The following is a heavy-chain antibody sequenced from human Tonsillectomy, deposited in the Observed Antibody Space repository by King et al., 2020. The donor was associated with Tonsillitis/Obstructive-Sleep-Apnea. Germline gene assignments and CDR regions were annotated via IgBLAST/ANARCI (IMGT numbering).Heavy chain of an antibody. CDR1: GGSITTYY. CDR3: ARGHTAFFDS. V-gene: IGHV4-59*01. CDR2: IHYSGIT. Sequence: QLQESGPGLVKPPETLSLTCTISGGSITTYYWSWIRQPPGKGLEWIGYIHYSGITNYNPSFKSRVAISVDTPKNQFSLKLSSVTAADTALYFCARGHTAFFDSWGPGILVPVSS. J-gene: IGHJ4*02. D-gene: IGHD2-21*02.